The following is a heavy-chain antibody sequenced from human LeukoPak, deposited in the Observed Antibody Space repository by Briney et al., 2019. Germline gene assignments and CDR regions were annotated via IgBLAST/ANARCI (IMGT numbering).Heavy chain of an antibody. CDR3: ARADSNIAARRIGFDY. J-gene: IGHJ4*02. CDR2: IFPSGGEI. Sequence: GGSLRLSCEASGFTLSTFAMIWVRQPPGKGLEWVSSIFPSGGEIHYADSVRGRFTISRDNSKSTLSLQMNSLRAGDTALYYCARADSNIAARRIGFDYWGQGTLVTVSS. V-gene: IGHV3-23*01. D-gene: IGHD6-6*01. CDR1: GFTLSTFA.